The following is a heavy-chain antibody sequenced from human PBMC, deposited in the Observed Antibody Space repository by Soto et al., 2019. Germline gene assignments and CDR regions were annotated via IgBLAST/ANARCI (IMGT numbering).Heavy chain of an antibody. CDR3: ARDRGAPSLVVVTATYAFDI. D-gene: IGHD2-21*02. J-gene: IGHJ3*02. V-gene: IGHV1-46*01. CDR2: NNPSGGST. Sequence: ALVKVSCMSPGYTFTSFYMHWVRQAPGQGLEWMRINNPSGGSTSYAQKFQGRVTMTRDTSTSTVYMELSSLRSEDTAVYYCARDRGAPSLVVVTATYAFDIWGQGTMVTVSS. CDR1: GYTFTSFY.